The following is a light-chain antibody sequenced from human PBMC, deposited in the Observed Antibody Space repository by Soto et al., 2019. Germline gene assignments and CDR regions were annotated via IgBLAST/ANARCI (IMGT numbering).Light chain of an antibody. V-gene: IGLV2-23*02. CDR3: CSDAGSSTFKV. CDR2: EVS. J-gene: IGLJ2*01. CDR1: SSDVGSYNL. Sequence: QSALTQPASVSGSPGQSITISCTGTSSDVGSYNLVSWYQQHPGKAPKLMIYEVSKRPSGVSNRFSGSKSGNTASLTISGLQAEDEADYYCCSDAGSSTFKVFGGGTQLTVL.